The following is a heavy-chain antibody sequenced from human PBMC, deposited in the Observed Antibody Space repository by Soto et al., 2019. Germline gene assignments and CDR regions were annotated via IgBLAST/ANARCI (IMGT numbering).Heavy chain of an antibody. CDR1: GFTFSSYA. CDR2: ISGSGGST. Sequence: EVQLLESGGGLVQPGGSLRLSCAASGFTFSSYAMSWVRQAPGKGLEWVSAISGSGGSTYYADSVKGRFTIPRDNSKNTLYLEMNSLRAEDTAVYYCAKEREYSSSWYDYWGQGTLVTVSS. D-gene: IGHD6-13*01. CDR3: AKEREYSSSWYDY. J-gene: IGHJ4*02. V-gene: IGHV3-23*01.